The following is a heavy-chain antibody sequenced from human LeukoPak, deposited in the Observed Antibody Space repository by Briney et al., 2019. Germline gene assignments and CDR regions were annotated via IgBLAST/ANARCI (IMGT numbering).Heavy chain of an antibody. J-gene: IGHJ4*02. CDR3: AREAGVAAAVHFDY. D-gene: IGHD6-13*01. V-gene: IGHV4-59*01. CDR1: GVSISNYY. CDR2: IYNSGST. Sequence: SENLSLTCTVSGVSISNYYWSWIRQPPGQGLVWIGYIYNSGSTSYNPSLKSRVTISVDTSKNQFSLKLTSVTTADTAVYYCAREAGVAAAVHFDYWGQGSLVTVSS.